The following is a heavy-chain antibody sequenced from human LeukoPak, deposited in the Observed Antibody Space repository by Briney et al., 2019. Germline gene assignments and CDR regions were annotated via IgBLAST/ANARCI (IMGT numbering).Heavy chain of an antibody. Sequence: SQTLSLTCTVSGGSISSGDYYWSWIRQPPGKGLEWIGYIYYSGSTYYNPSLKSRVTISVDTSKNQFAHTLSSVTAADTAVYYCAKTVRDPGSYYPVYYGMDVWGQGTTVTVSS. CDR2: IYYSGST. V-gene: IGHV4-30-4*01. CDR1: GGSISSGDYY. CDR3: AKTVRDPGSYYPVYYGMDV. D-gene: IGHD3-10*01. J-gene: IGHJ6*02.